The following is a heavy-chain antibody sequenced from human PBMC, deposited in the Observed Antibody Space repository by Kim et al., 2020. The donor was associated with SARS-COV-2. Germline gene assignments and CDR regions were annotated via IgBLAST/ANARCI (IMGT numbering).Heavy chain of an antibody. CDR3: AGEGYCSGGSCSTYVYYYGMDV. CDR2: ISSNGGIT. D-gene: IGHD2-15*01. V-gene: IGHV3-64*01. Sequence: GGSLRLSCAASGFTFSSYAMHWVRQAPGKGLEYVSAISSNGGITYYANSVKGRFTISRDNSKNTLYLQMGSLRAEDMAVYYCAGEGYCSGGSCSTYVYYYGMDVWGQGTTVTVSS. J-gene: IGHJ6*02. CDR1: GFTFSSYA.